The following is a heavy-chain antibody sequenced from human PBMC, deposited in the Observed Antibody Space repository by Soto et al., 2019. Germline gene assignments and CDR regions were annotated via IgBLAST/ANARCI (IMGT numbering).Heavy chain of an antibody. CDR1: GFTFSSYA. D-gene: IGHD4-17*01. CDR2: ISYDGSNK. J-gene: IGHJ6*02. V-gene: IGHV3-30-3*01. CDR3: ARESPVTGDYYGMDV. Sequence: GGSLRLSRAASGFTFSSYAMHWVRQAPGKGLEWVAVISYDGSNKYYADSVKGRFTISRDNSKNTLYLQMNSLRAEDTAVYYCARESPVTGDYYGMDVWGQGTTVTVSS.